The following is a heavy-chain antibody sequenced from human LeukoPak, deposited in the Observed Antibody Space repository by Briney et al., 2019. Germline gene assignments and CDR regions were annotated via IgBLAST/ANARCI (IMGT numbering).Heavy chain of an antibody. D-gene: IGHD2-2*01. V-gene: IGHV4-30-2*01. Sequence: PSETLSLTCTVSGGSISSGGYSWSWIRQPPGKGLEWIGYIYHSGSTYYNPSLKSRVTISVDRSKNQFSLKLSSVTAADTAVYYCARSPRFAAASFDYWGQGTLVTVSS. CDR2: IYHSGST. CDR3: ARSPRFAAASFDY. CDR1: GGSISSGGYS. J-gene: IGHJ4*02.